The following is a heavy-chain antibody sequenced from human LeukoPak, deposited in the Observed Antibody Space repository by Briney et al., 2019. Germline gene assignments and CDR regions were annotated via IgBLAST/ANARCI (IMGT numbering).Heavy chain of an antibody. Sequence: SETLSLTCAVYGGSFSGYYWSWIRQPPGKGLEWIGEINHSESTNYNPSLKSRVTISVDTSKNQFSLKLSSVTAADTAVYYCARGLGRYCTNGVCYTGYFDLWGRGTLVTVSS. J-gene: IGHJ2*01. V-gene: IGHV4-34*01. CDR1: GGSFSGYY. D-gene: IGHD2-8*01. CDR3: ARGLGRYCTNGVCYTGYFDL. CDR2: INHSEST.